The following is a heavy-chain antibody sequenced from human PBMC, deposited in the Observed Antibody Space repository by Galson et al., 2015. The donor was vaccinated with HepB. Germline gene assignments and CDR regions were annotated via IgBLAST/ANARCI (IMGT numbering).Heavy chain of an antibody. V-gene: IGHV1-24*01. CDR2: FDPEDGET. CDR1: GYTLTELS. CDR3: ATAYPTSIAARPGGSYAFDI. Sequence: SVKVSCKVSGYTLTELSMHWVRQAPGKGPEWMGGFDPEDGETIYAQKFQGRVTMTEDTSTDTAYMELSSLRSEDTAVYYCATAYPTSIAARPGGSYAFDIWGQGTMVTVSS. J-gene: IGHJ3*02. D-gene: IGHD6-6*01.